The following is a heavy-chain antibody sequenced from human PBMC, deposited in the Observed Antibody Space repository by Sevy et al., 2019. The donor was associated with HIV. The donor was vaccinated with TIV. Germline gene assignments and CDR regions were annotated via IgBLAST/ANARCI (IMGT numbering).Heavy chain of an antibody. CDR2: ISSSGRTI. CDR1: GFTFSSYE. V-gene: IGHV3-48*03. Sequence: GGSLRRSCAASGFTFSSYEMNWVRQAPGKGLEWVSYISSSGRTINYADSVKARFTISRANAKNSVYLQMNSLRAEDTAVYYCARHSPVGGSYYYYGMDVWGQGTTVTVSS. J-gene: IGHJ6*02. CDR3: ARHSPVGGSYYYYGMDV. D-gene: IGHD1-26*01.